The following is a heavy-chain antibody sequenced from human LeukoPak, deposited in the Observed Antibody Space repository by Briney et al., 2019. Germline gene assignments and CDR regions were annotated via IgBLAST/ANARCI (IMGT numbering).Heavy chain of an antibody. V-gene: IGHV4-59*01. CDR1: RGSITDKY. CDR3: ARGNSSGWYGGFDY. J-gene: IGHJ4*02. D-gene: IGHD6-19*01. CDR2: VYYSGWGT. Sequence: SETLSLTCTGSRGSITDKYWSWIRQPPGKGPEWIGYVYYSGWGTNYNPTLKSRVTMSVDTSKNHFSLKLGSVTAADTAVYYCARGNSSGWYGGFDYWGQGILVTVSS.